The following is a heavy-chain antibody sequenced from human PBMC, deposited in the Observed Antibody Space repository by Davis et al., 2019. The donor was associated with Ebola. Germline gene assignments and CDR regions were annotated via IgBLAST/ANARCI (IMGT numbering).Heavy chain of an antibody. V-gene: IGHV4-59*01. CDR2: IHYLGNT. CDR3: ARDPPQSGGYV. CDR1: GGSINNYF. Sequence: MPGGSLRLSCTVSGGSINNYFWSWIRQPPGKGLEWIGNIHYLGNTNYNPSLKSRVTISVDTSKNQFFLSLNSVTAADTAVYYCARDPPQSGGYVWGQGTLVTVSS. J-gene: IGHJ4*02. D-gene: IGHD5-12*01.